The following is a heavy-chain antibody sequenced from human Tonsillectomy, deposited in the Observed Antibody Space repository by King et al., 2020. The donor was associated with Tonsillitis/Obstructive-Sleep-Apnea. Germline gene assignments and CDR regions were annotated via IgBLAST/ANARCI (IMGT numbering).Heavy chain of an antibody. D-gene: IGHD3-3*01. CDR3: ARDADYDFWSGSHGYFDY. V-gene: IGHV3-48*02. CDR2: ISSTSDTI. Sequence: VQLVESGGGLVQPGGSLRLSCAASGFSFSRYAMNWVRQAPGKGMEWISYISSTSDTIFYANSLKGRFTISRDNAKNSPYLQMNSLRDDDTAIYYCARDADYDFWSGSHGYFDYWGQGSPVTVSS. CDR1: GFSFSRYA. J-gene: IGHJ4*02.